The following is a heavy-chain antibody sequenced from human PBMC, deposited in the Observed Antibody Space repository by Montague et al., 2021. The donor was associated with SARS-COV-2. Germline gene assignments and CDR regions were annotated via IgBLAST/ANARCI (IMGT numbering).Heavy chain of an antibody. D-gene: IGHD3-10*01. J-gene: IGHJ6*02. V-gene: IGHV3-11*03. CDR2: ISTRSTYT. CDR3: ASFTMVRGAPGYGMDV. Sequence: SLRLSCSASGFTFSDCYMTWIRQAPGKGLEWLSYISTRSTYTNYXDSVKVRFTISRDDAKNSLYLQMNSLRAEDTAVYYCASFTMVRGAPGYGMDVWGQGTTVTVSS. CDR1: GFTFSDCY.